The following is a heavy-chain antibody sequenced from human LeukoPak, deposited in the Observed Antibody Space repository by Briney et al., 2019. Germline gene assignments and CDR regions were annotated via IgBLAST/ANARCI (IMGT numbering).Heavy chain of an antibody. D-gene: IGHD5-24*01. J-gene: IGHJ5*02. V-gene: IGHV1-69*01. CDR1: GGTFSSYA. Sequence: GASVKVSCKASGGTFSSYALSWVRQAPGQGLEWMGGIIPIFGTANYAQKFQGRVTITADESTSTAYMELSSLRSEDTAVYYCAREGRDGYNLMAHGWFDPWGQGTLVTVSS. CDR2: IIPIFGTA. CDR3: AREGRDGYNLMAHGWFDP.